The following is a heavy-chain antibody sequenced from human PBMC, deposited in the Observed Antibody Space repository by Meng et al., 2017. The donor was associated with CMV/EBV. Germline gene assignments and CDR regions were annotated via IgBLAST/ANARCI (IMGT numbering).Heavy chain of an antibody. V-gene: IGHV3-11*01. CDR3: ARDSRLWSNYYYYGMDV. Sequence: GESLKISCAASGFIFSDYYMNWIRQAPGKGLEWVSYISSCGSTIFYADSVKGRFTISRDNGKNSLSLQMNSLRAEDTAEHYCARDSRLWSNYYYYGMDVWGQGTTVTVSS. CDR1: GFIFSDYY. D-gene: IGHD4/OR15-4a*01. CDR2: ISSCGSTI. J-gene: IGHJ6*02.